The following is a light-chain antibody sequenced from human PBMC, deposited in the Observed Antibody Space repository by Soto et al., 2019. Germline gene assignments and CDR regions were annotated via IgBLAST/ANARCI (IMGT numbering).Light chain of an antibody. CDR2: DVN. CDR3: SSSSGRSYIVL. V-gene: IGLV2-14*03. Sequence: QSALTQPASVSGSPGQSIAISCTGTASDVGGYGNLSWYQQHPGRAPKLIIYDVNYRPSGVSDRFPASKSGNTASLTISGLQSEDEADYYCSSSSGRSYIVLFGGGTKLTVL. J-gene: IGLJ2*01. CDR1: ASDVGGYGN.